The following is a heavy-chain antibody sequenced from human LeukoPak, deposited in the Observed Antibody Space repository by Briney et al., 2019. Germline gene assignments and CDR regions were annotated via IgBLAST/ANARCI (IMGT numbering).Heavy chain of an antibody. CDR1: GGSISSSSYY. J-gene: IGHJ4*02. D-gene: IGHD1-26*01. V-gene: IGHV4-39*01. CDR3: ARASQSGSYLVYFDY. CDR2: IYYSGST. Sequence: PSETLSLTCTVSGGSISSSSYYWGWIRQPPGKGLEWIGSIYYSGSTYYNPSLKSRVTISVDTSKNQFSLKLSSVTAADTAVYYCARASQSGSYLVYFDYWGQGTLVTVSS.